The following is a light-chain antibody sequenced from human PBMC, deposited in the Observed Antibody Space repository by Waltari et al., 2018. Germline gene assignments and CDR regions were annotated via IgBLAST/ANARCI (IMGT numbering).Light chain of an antibody. V-gene: IGKV3-11*01. CDR1: LSVGTY. Sequence: EIVLTQSPATMSLSPGETATLSCRARLSVGTYLAWYQQKHGKAPKLPIYDASNRATVIPARFRGSSSGTDFTLSISSLEAEDFAVYYCQQRSNWTPHTFGQGDRLEIK. CDR3: QQRSNWTPHT. J-gene: IGKJ2*01. CDR2: DAS.